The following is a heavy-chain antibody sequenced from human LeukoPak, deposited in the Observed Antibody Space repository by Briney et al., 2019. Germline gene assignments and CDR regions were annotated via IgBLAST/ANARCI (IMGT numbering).Heavy chain of an antibody. J-gene: IGHJ3*02. Sequence: GGSLRLSCAASGFTFSSYEMNWVRQAPGKGLEWVSYISSSGSTIYYADSVKSRFTISRDNAKNSLYLQMNSLRAEDTAVYYCARDLGIVVQERAFDIWGQGTMVTVSS. D-gene: IGHD2-2*03. CDR3: ARDLGIVVQERAFDI. CDR2: ISSSGSTI. CDR1: GFTFSSYE. V-gene: IGHV3-48*03.